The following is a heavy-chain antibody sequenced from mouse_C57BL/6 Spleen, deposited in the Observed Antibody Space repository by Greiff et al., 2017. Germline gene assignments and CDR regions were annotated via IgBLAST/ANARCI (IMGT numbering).Heavy chain of an antibody. J-gene: IGHJ4*01. CDR3: ARSDGYYGAMDY. CDR1: GYAFSSYW. D-gene: IGHD2-3*01. Sequence: LQQSGASVKISCKASGYAFSSYWMNWVKQRPGKGLEWIGQIYPGDGDTNYNGKFKGKATLTADKSSSTAYMQLSSLTSEDSAVDFCARSDGYYGAMDYGGQGTSVTVSS. CDR2: IYPGDGDT. V-gene: IGHV1-80*01.